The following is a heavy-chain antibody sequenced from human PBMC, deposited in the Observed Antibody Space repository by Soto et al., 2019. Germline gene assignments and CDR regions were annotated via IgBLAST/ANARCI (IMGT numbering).Heavy chain of an antibody. V-gene: IGHV4-39*01. D-gene: IGHD3-10*01. J-gene: IGHJ6*02. CDR3: ARQATGGGDYYYYGMDV. CDR2: MYYSGST. Sequence: QLQLQESGPGLVKPSETLSLTCTVSGGSISSNSYYWGWIRQPPGKGLEWIGSMYYSGSTYYNPSLKSRVTISVDTSNNQFSLRLTSVIAADTAVYYCARQATGGGDYYYYGMDVWGQGTTVTVSS. CDR1: GGSISSNSYY.